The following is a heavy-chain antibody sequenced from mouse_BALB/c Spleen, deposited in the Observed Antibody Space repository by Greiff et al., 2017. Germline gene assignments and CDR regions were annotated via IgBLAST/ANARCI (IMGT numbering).Heavy chain of an antibody. Sequence: VQLQQSGPGLVKPSQSLSLTCTVTGYSITSDYAWNWIRQFPGNKLEWMGYISYSGSTSYNPSLKSRISITRDTSKNQFFLQLNSVTTEDTATYYCAGVGAAMDYWGQGTSVTVSS. CDR1: GYSITSDYA. D-gene: IGHD1-1*02. CDR3: AGVGAAMDY. CDR2: ISYSGST. V-gene: IGHV3-2*02. J-gene: IGHJ4*01.